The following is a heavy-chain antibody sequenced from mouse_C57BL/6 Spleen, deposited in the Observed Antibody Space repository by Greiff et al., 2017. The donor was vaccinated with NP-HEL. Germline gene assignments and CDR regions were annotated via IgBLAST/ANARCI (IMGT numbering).Heavy chain of an antibody. D-gene: IGHD2-3*01. J-gene: IGHJ4*01. Sequence: QVQLQQPGAELVKPGASVKLSCKASGYTFTSYWMHWVKQRPGQGLEWIGMIHPNSGSTNYNEKFKSKAILTVDKSSSTAYMQLSSLTSEDSAVYYCRGGYSGAMDYWGQGTSVTVSS. V-gene: IGHV1-64*01. CDR3: RGGYSGAMDY. CDR2: IHPNSGST. CDR1: GYTFTSYW.